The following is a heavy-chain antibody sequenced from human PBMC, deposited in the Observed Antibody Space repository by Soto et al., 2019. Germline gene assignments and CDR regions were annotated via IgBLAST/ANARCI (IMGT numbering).Heavy chain of an antibody. D-gene: IGHD3-3*01. J-gene: IGHJ6*02. CDR2: ISYDGSNK. CDR3: ARVRFLEWINHYYYYYGMDV. Sequence: GGSLILSCAASGFTFSSYAMHWVRQAPGKGLEWVAVISYDGSNKYYADSVKGRFTISRDNSKNTLYLQMNSLRAEDTAVYYCARVRFLEWINHYYYYYGMDVWGQGTTVTVSS. CDR1: GFTFSSYA. V-gene: IGHV3-30-3*01.